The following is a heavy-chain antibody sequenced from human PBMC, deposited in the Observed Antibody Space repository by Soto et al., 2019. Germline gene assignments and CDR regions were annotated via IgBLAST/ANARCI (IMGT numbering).Heavy chain of an antibody. V-gene: IGHV3-30-3*01. CDR3: ARGTPPPYYYYGMDV. J-gene: IGHJ6*02. Sequence: QVQLVESGGGVVQPGRSLRLSCAASGFTFRSYAMHWVRQAPAKGLEWVAVISYDGSNKYNADSVKGRFTISRDNSKNSLYLQMSSLRAEDTAVYYCARGTPPPYYYYGMDVWGQGTTVTVSS. CDR2: ISYDGSNK. CDR1: GFTFRSYA. D-gene: IGHD2-2*01.